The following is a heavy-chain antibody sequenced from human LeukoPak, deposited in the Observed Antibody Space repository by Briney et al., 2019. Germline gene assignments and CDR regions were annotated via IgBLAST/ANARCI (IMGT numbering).Heavy chain of an antibody. V-gene: IGHV1-69*04. CDR3: AKDIVSHGSGSLIDY. CDR2: IIPILGIA. J-gene: IGHJ4*02. CDR1: GGTFSSYA. Sequence: ASVKVSCKASGGTFSSYAISWVRQAPGQGLEWMGRIIPILGIANYAQKFQGRVTITADKSTSTAYMELSSLRSEDTAVYHCAKDIVSHGSGSLIDYWGQGTLVTVSS. D-gene: IGHD3-10*01.